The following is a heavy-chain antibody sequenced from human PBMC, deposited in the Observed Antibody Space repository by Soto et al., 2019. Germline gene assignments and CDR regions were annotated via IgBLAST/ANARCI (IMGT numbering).Heavy chain of an antibody. V-gene: IGHV4-34*01. Sequence: SETLSLTCAVYGGSFSGYYWSWIRQPPGKGLEWIGEINHSGSTNYNPSLKSRVTISVDTSKNQFSLKLSSVTAADTAVYYCARGRRYYDSSGYYHYWGQGTLVTVSS. CDR1: GGSFSGYY. J-gene: IGHJ4*02. CDR2: INHSGST. D-gene: IGHD3-22*01. CDR3: ARGRRYYDSSGYYHY.